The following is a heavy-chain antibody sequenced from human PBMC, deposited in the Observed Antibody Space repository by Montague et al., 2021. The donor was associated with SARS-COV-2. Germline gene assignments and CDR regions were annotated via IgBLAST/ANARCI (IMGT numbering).Heavy chain of an antibody. V-gene: IGHV4-39*01. D-gene: IGHD2-8*01. CDR3: ARVDAGDWYFDL. CDR2: IYYSGTT. Sequence: SETLSLTCTVSGGSTSSSSYYWGWIRQPPGKGPEWIGSIYYSGTTFYNPSLRSRVTMSVDTSKNQFSLRLSSVTAADTAVFYCARVDAGDWYFDLWGRGTLVTVSS. J-gene: IGHJ2*01. CDR1: GGSTSSSSYY.